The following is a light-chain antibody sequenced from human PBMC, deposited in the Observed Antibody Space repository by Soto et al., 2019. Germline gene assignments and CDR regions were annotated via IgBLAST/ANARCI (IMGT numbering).Light chain of an antibody. V-gene: IGLV2-14*01. CDR1: SSDVGGYNY. J-gene: IGLJ3*02. Sequence: QYALTQPASVSGSPGQSITISCTGTSSDVGGYNYVSWYQHHPGKSPKLMIYEVSNRPSRVSNRFSGSKSGNTASLTISGLQAEDEADYYCSSYTSSSSWVFGGGTKLTVL. CDR2: EVS. CDR3: SSYTSSSSWV.